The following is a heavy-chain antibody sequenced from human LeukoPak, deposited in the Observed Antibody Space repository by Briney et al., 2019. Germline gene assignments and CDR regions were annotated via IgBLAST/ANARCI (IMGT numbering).Heavy chain of an antibody. V-gene: IGHV1-24*01. D-gene: IGHD1-26*01. CDR2: FDPEDGET. J-gene: IGHJ6*02. CDR3: ATDGGNLWSDKDYYYGMDV. Sequence: ASVKVSCKVSGYTLTELSMHWVRQAPGKGLEWMGGFDPEDGETIYAQKFQGRVTVTEDTSTDTAYMELRSLRSEDTAVYYCATDGGNLWSDKDYYYGMDVWGQGTTVTVSS. CDR1: GYTLTELS.